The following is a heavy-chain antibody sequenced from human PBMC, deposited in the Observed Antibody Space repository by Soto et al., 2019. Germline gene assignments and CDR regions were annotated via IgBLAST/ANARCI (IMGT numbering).Heavy chain of an antibody. CDR1: GYTFTSYA. Sequence: ASVKVSCKASGYTFTSYAMHWVRQAPGQRLEWMGWINAGNGNTKYSQKFQGRVTITRDTSASTAYMELSSLRSEDTAVYYCARGSINYYDSTLSDPWGQGTLVTVS. J-gene: IGHJ5*02. D-gene: IGHD3-22*01. CDR2: INAGNGNT. CDR3: ARGSINYYDSTLSDP. V-gene: IGHV1-3*01.